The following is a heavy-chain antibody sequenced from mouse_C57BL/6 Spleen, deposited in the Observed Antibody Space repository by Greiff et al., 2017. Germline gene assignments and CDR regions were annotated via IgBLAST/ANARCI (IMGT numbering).Heavy chain of an antibody. Sequence: EVQGVESGGGLVKPGGSLKLSCAASGFTFSSYAMSWVRQTPEKRLEWVATISDGGSYTYYPDNVKGRFTISRDNAKNNLYLQMSHLKSEDTAMYYCARERDYYGSSPYFDYWGQGTTLTVSS. J-gene: IGHJ2*01. CDR3: ARERDYYGSSPYFDY. CDR2: ISDGGSYT. D-gene: IGHD1-1*01. CDR1: GFTFSSYA. V-gene: IGHV5-4*01.